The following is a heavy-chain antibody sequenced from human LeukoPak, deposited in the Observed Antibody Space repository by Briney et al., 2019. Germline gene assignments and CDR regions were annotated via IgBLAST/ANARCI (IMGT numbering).Heavy chain of an antibody. CDR2: INHSGST. V-gene: IGHV4-34*01. D-gene: IGHD5-18*01. CDR3: ARDPIYTAMVRADAFDI. CDR1: GGSFSGYY. J-gene: IGHJ3*02. Sequence: SETLSLTCAVYGGSFSGYYWSWIRQPPGKGLEWIGEINHSGSTNYNPSLKSRATISVDTSKNQFSLKLSSVTAADTAVYYCARDPIYTAMVRADAFDIWGQGTMVTVSS.